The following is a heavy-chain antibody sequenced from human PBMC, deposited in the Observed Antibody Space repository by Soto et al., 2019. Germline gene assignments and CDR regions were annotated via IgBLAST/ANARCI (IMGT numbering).Heavy chain of an antibody. Sequence: QVQLQQWGAGLVKPSETLSLSCAVYGQSFSGHSWAWIRQPPGKGLEWIGEINESGSTYYNPSLKSRVTISTDTSKNPCSLKLSSVSAADTAAYFCARGSGIVALPGELEDVNYDYWGQGTLVNVSS. D-gene: IGHD1-1*01. CDR1: GQSFSGHS. J-gene: IGHJ4*02. V-gene: IGHV4-34*01. CDR3: ARGSGIVALPGELEDVNYDY. CDR2: INESGST.